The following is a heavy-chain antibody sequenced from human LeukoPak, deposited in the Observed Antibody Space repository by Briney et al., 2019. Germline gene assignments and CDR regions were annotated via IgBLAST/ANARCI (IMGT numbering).Heavy chain of an antibody. D-gene: IGHD1-26*01. CDR2: ISSSSPII. V-gene: IGHV3-48*01. Sequence: GGSLRLSCAASGFTFSSHSMHWVRQAPGKGLEWISYISSSSPIIYYADSVKGRFTISRDNAKNSLYLQMNSLRAEDTAVYYCARVPSGSYPIDYWGQGTLVTVSS. J-gene: IGHJ4*02. CDR1: GFTFSSHS. CDR3: ARVPSGSYPIDY.